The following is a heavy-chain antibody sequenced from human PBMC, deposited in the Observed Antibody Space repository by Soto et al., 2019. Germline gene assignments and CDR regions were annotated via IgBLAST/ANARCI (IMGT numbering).Heavy chain of an antibody. D-gene: IGHD2-15*01. CDR2: IYYDGST. J-gene: IGHJ4*02. Sequence: QMQLQESGPGLVKPSETLSLTCTVSGGSINSNNYYWAWIRQPPGKGLAWIASIYYDGSTYYNPSLKSRVTISIDTSKNQFSLRLRSVTAADTAIYYCAKVVVAATRHTDFDSWGQGTPVTVSS. CDR1: GGSINSNNYY. CDR3: AKVVVAATRHTDFDS. V-gene: IGHV4-39*01.